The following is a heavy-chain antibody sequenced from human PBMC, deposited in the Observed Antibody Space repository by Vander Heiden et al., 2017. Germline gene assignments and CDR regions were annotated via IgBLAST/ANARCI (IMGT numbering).Heavy chain of an antibody. J-gene: IGHJ4*02. V-gene: IGHV1-69*01. CDR2: IIPIFGTA. CDR3: ARAVEMPPYFDY. D-gene: IGHD2-15*01. Sequence: QVQLVQSGAEVKKPGSSVKVSCQASGGTFSSYAMSWVRQAPGQGLEWMGGIIPIFGTANYAQKFQGRVTITADESTSTAYMGLSSLRSEDTAVYYCARAVEMPPYFDYWGQGTLVTVSS. CDR1: GGTFSSYA.